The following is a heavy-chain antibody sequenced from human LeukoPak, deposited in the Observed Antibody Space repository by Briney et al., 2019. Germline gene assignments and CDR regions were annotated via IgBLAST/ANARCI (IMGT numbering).Heavy chain of an antibody. Sequence: PSETLSLTFTVSGGSLSSSSYYWGWIRQPPGKGLEWIGSIYYSGSTYYNPSLKSRVTISVDSSKNQFSLKLSSVTAADTAVYYCARSTRRSWYDYWGQGTLVTVSS. CDR3: ARSTRRSWYDY. D-gene: IGHD6-13*01. V-gene: IGHV4-39*07. CDR2: IYYSGST. CDR1: GGSLSSSSYY. J-gene: IGHJ4*02.